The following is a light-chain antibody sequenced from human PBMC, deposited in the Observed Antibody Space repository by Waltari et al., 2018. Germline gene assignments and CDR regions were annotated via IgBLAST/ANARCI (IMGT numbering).Light chain of an antibody. J-gene: IGLJ2*01. Sequence: QSVLTQPPSVSGTPGQRVTISCSGTSFNIGRNDVNWYQQFPGMAPKVLIHVDDQRPSGVPERVSGSKSGTSASLAISGLQSEDEAQYHCAAWDDSLNGPVFGGGTMLTVL. CDR2: VDD. CDR3: AAWDDSLNGPV. V-gene: IGLV1-44*01. CDR1: SFNIGRND.